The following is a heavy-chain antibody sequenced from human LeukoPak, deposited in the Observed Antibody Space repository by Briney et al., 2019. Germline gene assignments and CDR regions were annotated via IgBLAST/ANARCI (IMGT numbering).Heavy chain of an antibody. CDR1: GFTVSINY. CDR2: IYSGGST. Sequence: GGSLRLSCAASGFTVSINYMSWVRQAPGKGLEWVSVIYSGGSTYYADSVKGRFTISRDNSKNTLYLQMNSLRAEDTAVYYCASPSGDYDFWSGYYYGMDVWGQGTTVTVSS. D-gene: IGHD3-3*01. J-gene: IGHJ6*02. V-gene: IGHV3-66*02. CDR3: ASPSGDYDFWSGYYYGMDV.